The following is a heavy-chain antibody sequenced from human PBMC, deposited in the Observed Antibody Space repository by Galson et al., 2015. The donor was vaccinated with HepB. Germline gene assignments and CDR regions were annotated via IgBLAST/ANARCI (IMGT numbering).Heavy chain of an antibody. CDR1: GFTFSSYA. CDR2: ISYDGSNK. D-gene: IGHD4-17*01. V-gene: IGHV3-30*04. Sequence: SLRLSCAASGFTFSSYAMHWVRQAPGKGLEWVAVISYDGSNKYYADSVKGRFTISRDNSKNTLYLQMNSLRAEDTAVYYCARGDYGDYGSPDYWGQGTLVTVSS. J-gene: IGHJ4*02. CDR3: ARGDYGDYGSPDY.